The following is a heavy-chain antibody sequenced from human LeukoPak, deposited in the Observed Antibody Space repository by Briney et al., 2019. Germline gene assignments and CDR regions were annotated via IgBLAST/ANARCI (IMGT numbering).Heavy chain of an antibody. CDR2: INPNSGGT. V-gene: IGHV1-2*02. J-gene: IGHJ4*02. CDR1: GYTFTGYY. Sequence: ASVTVSCKASGYTFTGYYRHWVRQAPGQGLEWMGWINPNSGGTNYAQKFQGRVTMARDTSISTAYMELSRLRSDDTAVYYCARGLLRFLEWKGHFDYWGQGTLVTVSS. D-gene: IGHD3-3*01. CDR3: ARGLLRFLEWKGHFDY.